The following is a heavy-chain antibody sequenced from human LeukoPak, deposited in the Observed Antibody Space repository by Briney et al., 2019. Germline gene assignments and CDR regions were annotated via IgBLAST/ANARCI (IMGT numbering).Heavy chain of an antibody. CDR1: GFTVSSYA. CDR2: ISNSGGST. V-gene: IGHV3-23*01. Sequence: GGTLRLSCAVSGFTVSSYAMNWVRQAPGKGLEWVSGISNSGGSTYYADSAKGRFTISRDSSKNTLYLQMNSLRADDTAVFYCAKEGHSGYDGTFDLWGQGTLVTVSS. CDR3: AKEGHSGYDGTFDL. D-gene: IGHD5-12*01. J-gene: IGHJ4*02.